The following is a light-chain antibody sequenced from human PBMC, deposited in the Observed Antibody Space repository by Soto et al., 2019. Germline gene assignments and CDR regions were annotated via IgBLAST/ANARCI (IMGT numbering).Light chain of an antibody. Sequence: EIVMTQSPATLSVSPGERTTLSCRASKSVSSNLAWYQQKPGQAPRLLIYGASTRATGIPASFSGSGSGTEFTLTVSSLQSEDCAVYYCQAYNNWGTCGQGTKVEIK. CDR1: KSVSSN. J-gene: IGKJ1*01. V-gene: IGKV3-15*01. CDR2: GAS. CDR3: QAYNNWGT.